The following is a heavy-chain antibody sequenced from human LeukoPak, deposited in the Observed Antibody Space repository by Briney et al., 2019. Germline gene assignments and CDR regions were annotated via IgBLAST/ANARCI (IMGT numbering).Heavy chain of an antibody. D-gene: IGHD3-16*02. V-gene: IGHV1-69*13. CDR1: GGTFSSYA. J-gene: IGHJ4*02. CDR3: TRGLHLGELSLRY. CDR2: IIPIFGTA. Sequence: SVKASCKASGGTFSSYAISWVRQAPGQGLEWMGGIIPIFGTANYAQKFQGRVTITADESTSTAYMELSSLRSEDTAVYYCTRGLHLGELSLRYWGQGTLVTVSS.